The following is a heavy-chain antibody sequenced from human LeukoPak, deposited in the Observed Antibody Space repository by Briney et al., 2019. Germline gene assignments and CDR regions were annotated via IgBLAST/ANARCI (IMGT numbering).Heavy chain of an antibody. CDR3: ASGIAVAGPSV. V-gene: IGHV3-21*01. CDR2: ISSSSSYI. J-gene: IGHJ4*02. Sequence: PGGSLRLSCAASGFTFSSYSMNWVRQAPGKGLEWVSSISSSSSYIYYADSVKGRFTISRDNAKNSLYLQMNSLRAEDMAAYYCASGIAVAGPSVWGQGTLVTVSS. CDR1: GFTFSSYS. D-gene: IGHD6-19*01.